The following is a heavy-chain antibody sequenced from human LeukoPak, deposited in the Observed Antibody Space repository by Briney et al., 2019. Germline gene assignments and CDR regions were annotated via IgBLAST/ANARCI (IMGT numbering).Heavy chain of an antibody. V-gene: IGHV4-39*07. D-gene: IGHD1/OR15-1a*01. CDR1: GGSISSSSYY. CDR2: IYYSGST. CDR3: ARDQQTSGGTIDY. Sequence: SETLSLTCTVSGGSISSSSYYWGWIRQPPGKGLEWIGSIYYSGSTYYNPSLKSRVTISVDTSKNQFSLKLSSVTAADTAVYYCARDQQTSGGTIDYWGQGTLVTVSS. J-gene: IGHJ4*02.